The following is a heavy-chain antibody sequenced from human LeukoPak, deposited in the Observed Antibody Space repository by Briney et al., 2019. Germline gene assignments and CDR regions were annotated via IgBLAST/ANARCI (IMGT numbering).Heavy chain of an antibody. CDR3: SRDFVGAEDY. CDR2: INPAGSVT. Sequence: GGSLRLSCSASGFTISSYWMHWVRQAPGKRLVWVSCINPAGSVTNHADSVRGRFTISRDTATNTLYLEMNSLRAEDTAVYYCSRDFVGAEDYWGQGTLVTVSS. D-gene: IGHD3-16*01. J-gene: IGHJ4*02. V-gene: IGHV3-74*01. CDR1: GFTISSYW.